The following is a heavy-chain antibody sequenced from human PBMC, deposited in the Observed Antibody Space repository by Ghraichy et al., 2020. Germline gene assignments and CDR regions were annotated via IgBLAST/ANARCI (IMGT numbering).Heavy chain of an antibody. V-gene: IGHV4-59*01. CDR3: ASNSLAAAGSWALDY. D-gene: IGHD6-13*01. CDR2: IYYSGST. Sequence: SETLSLTCTVSGGSFSSYYWTWIRQPPGKGLEWIGYIYYSGSTNYNPSLKSRVTMSVDTSKNQFSLNLSSVTSAYMAVYYCASNSLAAAGSWALDYWGQGTLGTVSS. J-gene: IGHJ4*02. CDR1: GGSFSSYY.